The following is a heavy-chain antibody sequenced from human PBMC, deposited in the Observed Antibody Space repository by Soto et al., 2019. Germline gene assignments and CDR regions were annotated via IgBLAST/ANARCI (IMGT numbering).Heavy chain of an antibody. CDR1: GYTFTSYD. V-gene: IGHV1-8*01. Sequence: GASVKVSCKASGYTFTSYDINWVRQATGQGLEWMGWMNPNSGNTGYAQKFQGRVTMTRNTSISTAYMELSSLRSEDTAAYYCARDPHSSGWYEDWFDPWGQGTLVTVSS. CDR3: ARDPHSSGWYEDWFDP. J-gene: IGHJ5*02. D-gene: IGHD6-19*01. CDR2: MNPNSGNT.